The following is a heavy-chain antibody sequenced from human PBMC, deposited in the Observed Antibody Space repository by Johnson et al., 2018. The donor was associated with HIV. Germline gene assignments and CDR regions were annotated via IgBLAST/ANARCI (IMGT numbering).Heavy chain of an antibody. CDR1: GFTVSRNY. D-gene: IGHD4-17*01. Sequence: VQLVESGGGLIQPGGSLRLSSAVFGFTVSRNYMSWVRQAPGKGLEWVSAISGSGGSTYYADSVKGRFTISRDNSKNTLYLQMNSLRAEDTAVYYCAKDRMYDYGDYGGAFDIWGQGTMVTVSS. CDR2: ISGSGGST. V-gene: IGHV3-23*04. CDR3: AKDRMYDYGDYGGAFDI. J-gene: IGHJ3*02.